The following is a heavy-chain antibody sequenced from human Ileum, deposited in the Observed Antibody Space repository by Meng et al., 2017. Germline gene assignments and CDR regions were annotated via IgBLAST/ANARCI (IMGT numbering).Heavy chain of an antibody. CDR3: AHSPQGYFDY. CDR2: IYWDDDK. CDR1: GFSLATSGVS. J-gene: IGHJ4*02. V-gene: IGHV2-5*02. Sequence: QFTLKETGPALDKATQTLTLTCNVSGFSLATSGVSVAWIRQPPGEALEWLALIYWDDDKRYSPSLKNRLAITKDTSKNQVVLTMTNMDPMDTGTYYCAHSPQGYFDYWGPGTLVTVSS.